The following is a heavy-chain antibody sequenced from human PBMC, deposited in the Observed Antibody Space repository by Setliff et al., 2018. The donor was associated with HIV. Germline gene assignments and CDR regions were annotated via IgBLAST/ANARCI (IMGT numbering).Heavy chain of an antibody. J-gene: IGHJ4*02. Sequence: ASVKVSCKASGYTFTSYGISCVRQAPGQGLEWMGWISAYNGNTNYAQKLQGRVTMTTDTSTSTAYMELRGLRSDDTAVYYCATYHYYDSSAYFIDLYYFDYWGQGTLVTVSS. CDR3: ATYHYYDSSAYFIDLYYFDY. D-gene: IGHD3-22*01. CDR1: GYTFTSYG. V-gene: IGHV1-18*01. CDR2: ISAYNGNT.